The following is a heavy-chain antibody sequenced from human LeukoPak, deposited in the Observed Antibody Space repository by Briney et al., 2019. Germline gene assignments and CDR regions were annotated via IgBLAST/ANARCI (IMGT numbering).Heavy chain of an antibody. CDR1: GFTFSIHG. V-gene: IGHV3-21*01. CDR2: ISSSSSYI. J-gene: IGHJ4*02. CDR3: ARNYYDSSGYYYESGDY. Sequence: GGSLRLSCAASGFTFSIHGMNWVRQAPGKGLEWVSSISSSSSYIYYADSVKGRFTISRDNAKNSLYLQMNSLRAEDTAVYYCARNYYDSSGYYYESGDYWGQGTLVTVSS. D-gene: IGHD3-22*01.